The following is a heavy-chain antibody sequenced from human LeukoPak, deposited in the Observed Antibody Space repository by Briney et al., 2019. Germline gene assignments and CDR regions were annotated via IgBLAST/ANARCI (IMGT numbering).Heavy chain of an antibody. Sequence: PGGSLRLSCAASGFTFSSYAMSWVRQAPGKGLEWVSAISGSGGSTYYADSVKGRFSISRDNSKNTLFLQMNSLRAEDTAVYYCARSSGWWSLDYWGQGTLVTVSS. D-gene: IGHD6-19*01. CDR1: GFTFSSYA. J-gene: IGHJ4*02. CDR2: ISGSGGST. CDR3: ARSSGWWSLDY. V-gene: IGHV3-23*01.